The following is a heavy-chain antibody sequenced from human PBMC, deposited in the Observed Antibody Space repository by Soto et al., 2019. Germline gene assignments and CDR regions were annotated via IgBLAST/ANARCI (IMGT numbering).Heavy chain of an antibody. J-gene: IGHJ6*02. D-gene: IGHD2-15*01. CDR1: GFTFSSYS. CDR2: ISSSSSYI. CDR3: ARARGDYSTNYYYGMDV. Sequence: GGSLRLSCAASGFTFSSYSMNWVRQAPGKGLEWVSSISSSSSYIYYADSVKGRFTISRGNAKNSLYLQMNSLRAEDTAVYYCARARGDYSTNYYYGMDVWGQGTTVTVSS. V-gene: IGHV3-21*01.